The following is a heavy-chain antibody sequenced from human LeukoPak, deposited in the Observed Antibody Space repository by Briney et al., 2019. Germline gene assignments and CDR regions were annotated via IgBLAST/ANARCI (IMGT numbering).Heavy chain of an antibody. D-gene: IGHD3-10*01. Sequence: GASVKVSCKASGYTFTTYGISWVRQAPGQGLEWMGWISAYNGNTNYAQKLQGRVTLTTDTSTSTAYMELRSLRSDDTAVYYCVREPEVQGVILLSYWGQGTLVTVSS. CDR1: GYTFTTYG. V-gene: IGHV1-18*01. J-gene: IGHJ4*02. CDR3: VREPEVQGVILLSY. CDR2: ISAYNGNT.